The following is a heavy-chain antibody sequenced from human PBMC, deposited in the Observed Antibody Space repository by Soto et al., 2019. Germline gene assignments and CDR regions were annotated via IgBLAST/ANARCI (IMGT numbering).Heavy chain of an antibody. CDR2: LNPNTGGT. CDR1: GYTFIAYY. Sequence: ASVKVSCKASGYTFIAYYIHWVRQPPGQGLEWMGWLNPNTGGTHYAHKFHGRVTMTSDTSINTAYMELSSLRSDDTAVYYCAVDYSTQTPYSGVCPLAYWGQGPRVTVSS. CDR3: AVDYSTQTPYSGVCPLAY. V-gene: IGHV1-2*02. J-gene: IGHJ3*01. D-gene: IGHD1-26*01.